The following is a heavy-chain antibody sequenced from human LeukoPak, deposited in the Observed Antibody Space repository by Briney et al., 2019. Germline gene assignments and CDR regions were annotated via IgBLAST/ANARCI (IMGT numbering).Heavy chain of an antibody. CDR1: GGSISSSSYY. CDR3: ARDDYYGSGSYYSDY. Sequence: SETLSLTCTVSGGSISSSSYYWGWIRQPPGKGLEWIGSIYYSGSTYYNPSLKSRVTISVDTSKNQFPLKLSSVTAADTAVYYCARDDYYGSGSYYSDYWGQGTLVTVSS. CDR2: IYYSGST. D-gene: IGHD3-10*01. J-gene: IGHJ4*02. V-gene: IGHV4-39*06.